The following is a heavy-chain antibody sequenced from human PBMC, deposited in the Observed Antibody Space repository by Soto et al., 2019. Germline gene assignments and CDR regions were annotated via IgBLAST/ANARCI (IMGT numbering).Heavy chain of an antibody. V-gene: IGHV4-34*01. CDR2: LNHSGST. Sequence: SETLSSTCAVYGGSFRGYYWSWIRQPPWKGLVWIVELNHSGSTNYNPSLKSRVTISVDTSKNQLSLKLSSVTAAYTAVYYCARTGSGSITIFGVVRGAHHNWFDPWGQGTLVTESS. CDR1: GGSFRGYY. J-gene: IGHJ5*02. CDR3: ARTGSGSITIFGVVRGAHHNWFDP. D-gene: IGHD3-3*01.